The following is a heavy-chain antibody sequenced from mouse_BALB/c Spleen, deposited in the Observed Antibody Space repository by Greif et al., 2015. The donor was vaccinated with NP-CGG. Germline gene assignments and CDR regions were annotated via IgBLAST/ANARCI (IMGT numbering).Heavy chain of an antibody. Sequence: VQLQQSGPGLVQPSQSLSNTCTVSGFSLTSYGVHWVRQSPGKGLEWLGVIWSGGSTDYNAAFISRLSISKDNSKSXVFFKMNSLQANDTAIYYCARGATAMYYFDYWGQGTTLTVSS. CDR1: GFSLTSYG. D-gene: IGHD1-2*01. V-gene: IGHV2-2*02. CDR2: IWSGGST. J-gene: IGHJ2*01. CDR3: ARGATAMYYFDY.